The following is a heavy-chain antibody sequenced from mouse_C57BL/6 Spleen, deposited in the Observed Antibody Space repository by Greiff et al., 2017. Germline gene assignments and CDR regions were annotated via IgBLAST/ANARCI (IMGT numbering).Heavy chain of an antibody. V-gene: IGHV1-72*01. D-gene: IGHD2-3*01. CDR1: GYTFTSYW. Sequence: QVQLKQSGAELVKPGASVKLSCKASGYTFTSYWMHWVKQKPGRGLEWIGRIDPNSGGTKYTEKFKSKATLTVDKPSSTAYMQLSSVTSEDSAVYYCARSADGYAWFAYWGQGTLVTVSA. CDR3: ARSADGYAWFAY. J-gene: IGHJ3*01. CDR2: IDPNSGGT.